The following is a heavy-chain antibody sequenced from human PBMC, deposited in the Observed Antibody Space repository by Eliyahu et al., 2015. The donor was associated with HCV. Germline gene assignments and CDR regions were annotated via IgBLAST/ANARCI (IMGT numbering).Heavy chain of an antibody. Sequence: QLQLQESGPGLVKPSETLSLTCTVSGXSISXSSYYWGWXRQPPGKGLEWIGGIYYSGSTYYNPSLKSRVTISVDTSKNQFSLKLSSVTAADTAVYYCARALSWDFWSGYSKYNWFDPWGQGTLVTVSS. J-gene: IGHJ5*02. D-gene: IGHD3-3*01. CDR3: ARALSWDFWSGYSKYNWFDP. CDR2: IYYSGST. V-gene: IGHV4-39*07. CDR1: GXSISXSSYY.